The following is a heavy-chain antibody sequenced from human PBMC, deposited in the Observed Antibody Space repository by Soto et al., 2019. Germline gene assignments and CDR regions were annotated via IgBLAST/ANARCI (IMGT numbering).Heavy chain of an antibody. J-gene: IGHJ4*01. D-gene: IGHD3-22*01. Sequence: HPGGSLRLSCAASGFTFSTYSMNWVRQAPGKGLEWVSYISSSSSTIFYTDSVKGRFTVSRDNAKNSLYLQMNSLRAEDTAVYYCVRSTYYCDSSGPPSFRGRRSLVIVSS. CDR3: VRSTYYCDSSGPPSF. V-gene: IGHV3-48*01. CDR1: GFTFSTYS. CDR2: ISSSSSTI.